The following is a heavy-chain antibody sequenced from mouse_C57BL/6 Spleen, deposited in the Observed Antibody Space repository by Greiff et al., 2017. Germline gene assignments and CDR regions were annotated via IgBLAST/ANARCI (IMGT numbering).Heavy chain of an antibody. J-gene: IGHJ2*01. CDR3: ARADGYYNFDY. D-gene: IGHD2-3*01. CDR2: ISYDGSN. V-gene: IGHV3-6*01. CDR1: GYSITSGYY. Sequence: EESGPGLVKPSQSLSLTCSVTGYSITSGYYWNWIRQFPGNKLEWMGYISYDGSNNYNPSLKNRISITRDTSKNQFFLKLNSVTTEDTATYYCARADGYYNFDYWGQGTTLTVSS.